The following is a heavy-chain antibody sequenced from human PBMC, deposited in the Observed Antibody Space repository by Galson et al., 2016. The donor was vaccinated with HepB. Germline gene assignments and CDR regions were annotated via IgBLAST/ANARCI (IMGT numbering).Heavy chain of an antibody. V-gene: IGHV4-4*02. J-gene: IGHJ5*02. CDR3: ARFTPFNWTYDL. D-gene: IGHD1-7*01. CDR2: IYHRGKV. CDR1: GVFINTTDW. Sequence: SETLSLTCAVSGVFINTTDWWSWVRQPPGKGLEWIGEIYHRGKVSYNPSLKSRVTISVDKSNNQFSLRLTSVTAADTALYYCARFTPFNWTYDLWGRGTLVTVSS.